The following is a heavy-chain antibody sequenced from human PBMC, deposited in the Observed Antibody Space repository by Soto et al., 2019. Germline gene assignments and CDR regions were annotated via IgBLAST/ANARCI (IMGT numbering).Heavy chain of an antibody. Sequence: GGSLRLSCSASGFTFSIYAMHWVRQAPGKGLEYVSAISSNGGSTYYADSVKGRFTISRDNSKNTLYLQMSSLRAEDTAVYYCVRVVPAATPYFDYWGQGTLVTVSS. CDR2: ISSNGGST. D-gene: IGHD2-2*01. V-gene: IGHV3-64D*06. CDR3: VRVVPAATPYFDY. J-gene: IGHJ4*02. CDR1: GFTFSIYA.